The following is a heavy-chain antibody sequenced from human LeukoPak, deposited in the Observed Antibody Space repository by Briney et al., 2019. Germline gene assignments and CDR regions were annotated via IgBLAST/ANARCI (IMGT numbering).Heavy chain of an antibody. Sequence: GGSLRLSCAASGFTVSSNYMSWVRQAPGKGLEWVSVIYSGGSTYYADSVKGRFTISRDNSKNTLYLQMNSLRAEDTAVYYCAREVGSSGHGVYFDYWGQGTLVTVSS. D-gene: IGHD6-19*01. V-gene: IGHV3-66*02. CDR1: GFTVSSNY. CDR3: AREVGSSGHGVYFDY. CDR2: IYSGGST. J-gene: IGHJ4*02.